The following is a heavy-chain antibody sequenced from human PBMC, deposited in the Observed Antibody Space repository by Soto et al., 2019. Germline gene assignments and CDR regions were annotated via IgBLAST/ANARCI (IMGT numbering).Heavy chain of an antibody. V-gene: IGHV4-59*03. Sequence: SETLSLTCTVSGETSTSYYWGWIRQAPGKGLEWIGHIHNSGTSTHNPSLNGRVTISIDMSKKQFTLKLTSLTSAETAVYSCAKSFYDSVGYTCFVSWSQGPLFTVSS. CDR3: AKSFYDSVGYTCFVS. CDR1: GETSTSYY. D-gene: IGHD3-22*01. J-gene: IGHJ5*01. CDR2: IHNSGTS.